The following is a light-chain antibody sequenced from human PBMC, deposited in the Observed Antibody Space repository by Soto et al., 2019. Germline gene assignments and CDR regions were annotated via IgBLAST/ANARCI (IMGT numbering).Light chain of an antibody. CDR1: QSVNRNF. V-gene: IGKV3-20*01. CDR2: DAS. CDR3: QQCATPPLT. Sequence: EIVLTQSPGTLSLFPGERATLSCRASQSVNRNFLAWYQHKPGQAPRLLIDDASNRATCIPDRFSGSGSGTDSALTSSIRETEVAAEYYYQQCATPPLTFGQGTKVEIK. J-gene: IGKJ1*01.